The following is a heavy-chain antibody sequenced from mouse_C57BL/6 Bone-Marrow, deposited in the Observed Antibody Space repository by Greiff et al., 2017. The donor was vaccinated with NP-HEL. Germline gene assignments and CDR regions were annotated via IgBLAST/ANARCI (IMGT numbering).Heavy chain of an antibody. CDR3: AREEPYYYAMDY. Sequence: QVHVKQPGAELVKPGASVKMSCKASGYTFTSYWITWVKQRPGQGLEWIGDIYPGSGSTNYNEKFKSKATLTVDSSSSTAYMQLSSLTSEDSAVYYCAREEPYYYAMDYWGQGTSVTVSS. V-gene: IGHV1-55*01. CDR2: IYPGSGST. CDR1: GYTFTSYW. J-gene: IGHJ4*01.